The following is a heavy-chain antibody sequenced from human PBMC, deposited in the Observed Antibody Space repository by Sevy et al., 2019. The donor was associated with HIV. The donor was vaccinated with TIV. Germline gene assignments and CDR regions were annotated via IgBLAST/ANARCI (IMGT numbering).Heavy chain of an antibody. CDR2: MNPNSGNT. Sequence: ASVKVSCKASGYTFTSYDINWVRQATGQGLEWMGWMNPNSGNTGYAQTFQGRVTMTRNTSISTAYMELSSLRSEDTAVYYCARVMRITAAFDIWGQGTMVTVSS. CDR3: ARVMRITAAFDI. D-gene: IGHD3-10*01. V-gene: IGHV1-8*01. CDR1: GYTFTSYD. J-gene: IGHJ3*02.